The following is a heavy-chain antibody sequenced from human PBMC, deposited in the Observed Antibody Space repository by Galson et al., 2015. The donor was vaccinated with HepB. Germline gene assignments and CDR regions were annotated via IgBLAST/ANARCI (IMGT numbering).Heavy chain of an antibody. CDR1: GYTFTSYA. CDR2: INAGNGNT. V-gene: IGHV1-3*01. Sequence: SVKVSCKASGYTFTSYAMHWVRQAPGQRLEWMGWINAGNGNTKYSQKFQGRVTITRDTSASTAYMELSSLRSEDTAVYYCARALLVITFGGVIVDDAFDIWGQGTMVTVSS. D-gene: IGHD3-16*02. J-gene: IGHJ3*02. CDR3: ARALLVITFGGVIVDDAFDI.